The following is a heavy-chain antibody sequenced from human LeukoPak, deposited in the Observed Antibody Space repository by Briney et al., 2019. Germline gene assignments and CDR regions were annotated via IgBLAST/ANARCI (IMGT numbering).Heavy chain of an antibody. J-gene: IGHJ5*02. V-gene: IGHV4-4*09. CDR1: GGSISSYY. CDR2: IYTSGST. D-gene: IGHD1-1*01. Sequence: PSETLSLTCTVSGGSISSYYWSWIRQPPGKGLEWIGYIYTSGSTNYNPSLKSRVTISVDTSKNQFSLKLSSVTAADTAVYYCARRQLWELGFDPWGQGTLVTVSS. CDR3: ARRQLWELGFDP.